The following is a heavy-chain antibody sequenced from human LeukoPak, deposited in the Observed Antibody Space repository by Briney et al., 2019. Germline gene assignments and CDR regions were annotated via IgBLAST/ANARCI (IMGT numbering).Heavy chain of an antibody. V-gene: IGHV3-23*01. Sequence: GGSLRLSCAASGFTFSDAWMGWVRQAPGKGLEWVSTISSSGGSSYYADSVKGRFTISRDNSKNTLYLQMNSLRAEDTAVYYCAIKAKGDYWGQGTLVTVSS. D-gene: IGHD3-10*01. CDR3: AIKAKGDY. J-gene: IGHJ4*02. CDR1: GFTFSDAW. CDR2: ISSSGGSS.